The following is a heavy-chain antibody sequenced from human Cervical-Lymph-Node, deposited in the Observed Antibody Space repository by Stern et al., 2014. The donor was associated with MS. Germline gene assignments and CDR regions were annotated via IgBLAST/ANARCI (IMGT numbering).Heavy chain of an antibody. V-gene: IGHV1-2*06. CDR1: GDTFTGYY. CDR3: ARGAFYCGGDCSDH. Sequence: QVQLMQSGAELKKPGASVKVSCKASGDTFTGYYVHWVRQAPGQGLEWMGRINPNTGGTNYAQKFQGRVTMTRDTSITTFYMELTRLRSDDTAVYYCARGAFYCGGDCSDHWGQGSLVTVSS. CDR2: INPNTGGT. D-gene: IGHD2-21*01. J-gene: IGHJ4*02.